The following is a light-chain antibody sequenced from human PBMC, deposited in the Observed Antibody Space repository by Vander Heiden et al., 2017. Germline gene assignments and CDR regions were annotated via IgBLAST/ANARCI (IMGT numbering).Light chain of an antibody. V-gene: IGKV1-39*01. CDR3: QQSDSTAMYT. Sequence: DIHMPQSPSSLSAAVGDRGTITCRASQSISSYLNWYQQKPGKSPKLLIYAASSLQIGAPSRFSGSGYGTDFTLTISSRQPEDFATYYCQQSDSTAMYTFGQGTKLXIK. CDR2: AAS. J-gene: IGKJ2*01. CDR1: QSISSY.